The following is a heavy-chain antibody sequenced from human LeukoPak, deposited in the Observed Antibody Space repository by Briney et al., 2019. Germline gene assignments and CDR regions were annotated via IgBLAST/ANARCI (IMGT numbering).Heavy chain of an antibody. V-gene: IGHV4-39*07. CDR3: ARGRYDSSGYYYPPVD. Sequence: PSETLSLTCTVSGGSISSSSYYWGWIRQPPGKGLEWIGSIYYSGSTYYNPSLKSRVTTSVDTSKNQFSLKLSSVTAADTAVYYCARGRYDSSGYYYPPVDWGQGTLVTVSS. CDR2: IYYSGST. CDR1: GGSISSSSYY. J-gene: IGHJ4*02. D-gene: IGHD3-22*01.